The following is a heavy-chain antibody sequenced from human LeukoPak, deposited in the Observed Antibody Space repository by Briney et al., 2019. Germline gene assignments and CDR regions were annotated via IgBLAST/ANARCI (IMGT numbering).Heavy chain of an antibody. CDR3: ARDPLPTVRAGFDP. D-gene: IGHD3-10*01. Sequence: SETLSLTCTVSGGSISSYYWSWIRQPPGKGLEWIGYIYYSGSTNYNPSLKSRVTISVDTSKNQFSLKLSSVTAADTAVYYCARDPLPTVRAGFDPWGQGTLVTVSS. CDR1: GGSISSYY. V-gene: IGHV4-59*01. CDR2: IYYSGST. J-gene: IGHJ5*02.